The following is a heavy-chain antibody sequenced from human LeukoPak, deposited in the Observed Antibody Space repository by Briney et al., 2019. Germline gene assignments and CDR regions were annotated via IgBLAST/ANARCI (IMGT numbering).Heavy chain of an antibody. CDR1: GFTFSSYE. V-gene: IGHV3-48*03. Sequence: PGGSLRLSCAASGFTFSSYEMNWVRQAPGNGLEWVSYISSSGSTIYYADSVKGRFTISRDNAKNSLYLQMNSLRAEDTAVYYCARVVSYYDSSGYPNAFDIWGQGTMVTVSS. J-gene: IGHJ3*02. CDR3: ARVVSYYDSSGYPNAFDI. D-gene: IGHD3-22*01. CDR2: ISSSGSTI.